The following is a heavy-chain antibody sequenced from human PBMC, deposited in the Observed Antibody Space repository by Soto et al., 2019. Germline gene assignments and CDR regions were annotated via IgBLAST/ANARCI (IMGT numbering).Heavy chain of an antibody. CDR1: GGTFSSYS. Sequence: QVQLVQSGAEVKKPGSSVKVSCKASGGTFSSYSINGVRQAPGQGLEWMGEIIPIFGTANYAQKFQGRVTITADESTSTAYMELSSLRSEDTAVYYCARDGGRHSGGSDYWGQGTLVTVSS. J-gene: IGHJ4*02. V-gene: IGHV1-69*01. D-gene: IGHD1-26*01. CDR3: ARDGGRHSGGSDY. CDR2: IIPIFGTA.